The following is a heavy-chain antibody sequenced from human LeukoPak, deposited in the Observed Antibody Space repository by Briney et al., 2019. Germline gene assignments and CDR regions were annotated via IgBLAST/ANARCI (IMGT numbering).Heavy chain of an antibody. V-gene: IGHV1-2*02. D-gene: IGHD1-26*01. J-gene: IGHJ6*02. CDR2: INPNTGVT. CDR1: GYTFSGYF. CDR3: AREFVGYHLDV. Sequence: GASVKVSCKASGYTFSGYFILWVRQTRGQGFEWMGWINPNTGVTNYAQRFQGRVTVTRDTSILTAYMDLSGLTFDDRAVYYCAREFVGYHLDVWGQGTTVTVSS.